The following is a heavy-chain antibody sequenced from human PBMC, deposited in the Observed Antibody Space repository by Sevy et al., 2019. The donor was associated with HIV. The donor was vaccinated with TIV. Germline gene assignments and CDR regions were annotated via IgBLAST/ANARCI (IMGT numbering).Heavy chain of an antibody. CDR1: GFTMSNYA. V-gene: IGHV3-23*01. Sequence: GGSLRLSCEASGFTMSNYAMNWVRQAPGKGLEWVSGISGSGGSTYYADSVKGRFTVSRDNAKNSLYLHMNSLRADDTAVYYCVRDGGDEYGAGSYYGPFDYWGRGTLVTVSS. D-gene: IGHD3-10*01. J-gene: IGHJ4*02. CDR3: VRDGGDEYGAGSYYGPFDY. CDR2: ISGSGGST.